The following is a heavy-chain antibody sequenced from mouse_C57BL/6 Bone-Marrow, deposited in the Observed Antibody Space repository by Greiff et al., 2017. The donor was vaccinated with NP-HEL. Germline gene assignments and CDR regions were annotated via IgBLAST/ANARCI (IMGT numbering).Heavy chain of an antibody. CDR2: IDPENGDT. CDR3: TTGDAMDY. CDR1: GFNIKDDY. Sequence: VQLQQPGAELVRPGASVKLSCTASGFNIKDDYMHWVKQRPEQGLEWIGWIDPENGDTEYASKFQGKATITADTSSNTAYLQLSSLTSEDTAVYYGTTGDAMDYWGQGTSVTVSS. V-gene: IGHV14-4*01. J-gene: IGHJ4*01.